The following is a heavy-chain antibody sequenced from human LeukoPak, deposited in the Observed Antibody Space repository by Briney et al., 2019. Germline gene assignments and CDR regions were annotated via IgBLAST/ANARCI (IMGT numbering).Heavy chain of an antibody. CDR3: ARAVITMVRGVTPNAFDI. D-gene: IGHD3-10*01. Sequence: SETLSLTCTVSGGSISSGGYYWSWIRQHPGKGLEWIGYIYYSGSTYYNPSLKSRVTISVDTSKSQFSLKLSSVTAADTAVYYCARAVITMVRGVTPNAFDIWGQGTMVTVSS. J-gene: IGHJ3*02. CDR2: IYYSGST. CDR1: GGSISSGGYY. V-gene: IGHV4-31*03.